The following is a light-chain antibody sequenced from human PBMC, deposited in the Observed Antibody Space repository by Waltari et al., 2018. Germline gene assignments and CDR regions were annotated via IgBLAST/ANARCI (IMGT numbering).Light chain of an antibody. CDR3: QQSYTTPRT. J-gene: IGKJ1*01. CDR1: QDIGSY. CDR2: VAS. Sequence: IQMTQSPSSLSASVAARLPLSCRASQDIGSYLNWYRHRPGTAPQLLIYVASNLQTGVPSRFRASGSGTEFSLSIDGLQRDDFATYFCQQSYTTPRTFGLGTEVE. V-gene: IGKV1-39*01.